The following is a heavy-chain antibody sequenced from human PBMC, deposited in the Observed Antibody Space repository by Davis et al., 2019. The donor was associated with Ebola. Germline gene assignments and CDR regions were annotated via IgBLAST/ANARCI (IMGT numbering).Heavy chain of an antibody. D-gene: IGHD1-26*01. CDR1: GFTFSSYS. CDR3: AREEPLLRSAFDI. CDR2: ISSSSNYI. J-gene: IGHJ3*02. V-gene: IGHV3-21*01. Sequence: GGSLRLSCAASGFTFSSYSMNWVRQAPGKGLEWVSSISSSSNYIYYADSVKGRFTISRDNSKNTLYLQMNSLRAEDTAVYYCAREEPLLRSAFDIWGQGTMVTVSS.